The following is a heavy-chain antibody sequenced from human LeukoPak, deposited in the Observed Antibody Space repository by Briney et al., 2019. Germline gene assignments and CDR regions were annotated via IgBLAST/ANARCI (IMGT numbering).Heavy chain of an antibody. CDR3: ARVTWYYYGSGSKNWFDP. CDR2: IYYSGST. J-gene: IGHJ5*02. V-gene: IGHV4-59*12. Sequence: SETLSLTCTVSGGSISSYYWSWIRQPPGKGLEWIGYIYYSGSTNYNPSLKGRVTISVDTSKNQFSLKLSSVTAADTAVYYCARVTWYYYGSGSKNWFDPWGQGTLVTVSS. D-gene: IGHD3-10*01. CDR1: GGSISSYY.